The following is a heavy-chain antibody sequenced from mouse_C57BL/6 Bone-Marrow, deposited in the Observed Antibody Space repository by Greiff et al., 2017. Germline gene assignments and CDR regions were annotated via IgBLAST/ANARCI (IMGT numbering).Heavy chain of an antibody. Sequence: QVQLQQPGAELVMPGASVKLSCKASGYTFTSYWMHWVKQRPGQGLEWIGEIDPSDSYTNYNQKFQGKSPLTVDKSSSTAYMQLSSLTSEDSAVSYCARYYYGSSYWYFDVWGTGTTVTVSS. J-gene: IGHJ1*03. D-gene: IGHD1-1*01. CDR1: GYTFTSYW. V-gene: IGHV1-69*01. CDR2: IDPSDSYT. CDR3: ARYYYGSSYWYFDV.